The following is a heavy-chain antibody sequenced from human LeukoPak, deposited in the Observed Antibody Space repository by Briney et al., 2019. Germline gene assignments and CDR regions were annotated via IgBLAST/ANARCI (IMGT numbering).Heavy chain of an antibody. CDR1: GYTFTGYY. CDR2: INPGGDTT. D-gene: IGHD2-15*01. V-gene: IGHV1-46*01. CDR3: ARVSCSGGSCSLDY. J-gene: IGHJ4*02. Sequence: ASVKVSCKASGYTFTGYYMHWVRQAPGQGLEWMGIINPGGDTTTYAQKFQGRVTMTRDTSTSTFYMELSSLRSEDTAVYYCARVSCSGGSCSLDYWGQGTLVTVSS.